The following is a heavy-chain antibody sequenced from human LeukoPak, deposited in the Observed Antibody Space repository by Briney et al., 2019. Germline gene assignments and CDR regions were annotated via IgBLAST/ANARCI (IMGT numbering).Heavy chain of an antibody. V-gene: IGHV3-73*01. CDR3: SSSYGSGPNWFDP. CDR2: IRSKGNNYAT. J-gene: IGHJ5*02. CDR1: GFTFSGAA. Sequence: GGSLKISCAASGFTFSGAAMHWVRQASGKGLEWVGRIRSKGNNYATAYAASVEGRFTISRDDSRSTAYLQMNNLQTEDTAVYYCSSSYGSGPNWFDPWGQGTLVTVSS. D-gene: IGHD3-10*01.